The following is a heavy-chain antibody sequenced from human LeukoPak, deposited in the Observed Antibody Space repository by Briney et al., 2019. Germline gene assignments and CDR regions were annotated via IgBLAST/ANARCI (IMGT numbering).Heavy chain of an antibody. V-gene: IGHV3-48*01. D-gene: IGHD6-13*01. CDR3: ARAGIAALRYFDY. J-gene: IGHJ4*02. CDR1: GFTFSSYS. Sequence: GGSLRLSCAASGFTFSSYSMNWVRQAPGKGLEGFSTFSSSSSTIYYADSVKGRFTISRDNAKNSLYLQMNSLRAEDTAVYYCARAGIAALRYFDYWGQGTLVTVSS. CDR2: FSSSSSTI.